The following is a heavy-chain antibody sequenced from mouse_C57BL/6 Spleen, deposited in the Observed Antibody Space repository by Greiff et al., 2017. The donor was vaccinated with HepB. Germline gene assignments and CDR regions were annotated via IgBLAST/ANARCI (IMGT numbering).Heavy chain of an antibody. V-gene: IGHV8-8*01. Sequence: QVQLKESGPGLLQPSQTLSLTCSFSGFSLSTFGMGVGWIRQPSGKGLEWLAHIWWDDDKYYNPALKSRLTISKDTSKNQVFLKIANVDTADTATYYCARIADYGSNNWYFDVWGTGTTVTVSS. CDR1: GFSLSTFGMG. D-gene: IGHD1-1*01. J-gene: IGHJ1*03. CDR2: IWWDDDK. CDR3: ARIADYGSNNWYFDV.